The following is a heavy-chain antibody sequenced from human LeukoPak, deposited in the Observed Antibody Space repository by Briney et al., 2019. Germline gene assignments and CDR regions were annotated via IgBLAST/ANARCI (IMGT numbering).Heavy chain of an antibody. D-gene: IGHD3-10*01. J-gene: IGHJ4*02. CDR2: IYYSGST. V-gene: IGHV4-30-4*08. CDR3: ARSNYYGSGSYNY. CDR1: GSSISSGDYY. Sequence: SETLSLTCTVSGSSISSGDYYWSWIRQPPGKGLEWIGYIYYSGSTYYNPSLKSRVTISVDTSKNQFSLKLSSVTAADTAVYYCARSNYYGSGSYNYWGQGTLVTVSS.